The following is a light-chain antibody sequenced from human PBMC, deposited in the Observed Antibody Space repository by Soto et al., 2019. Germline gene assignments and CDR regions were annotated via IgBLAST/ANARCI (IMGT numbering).Light chain of an antibody. Sequence: QSALTQPPSASGSPGQSVTISCTGTSSDVGGYNFVSWYQHHPGKAPKVLIFDVNKRPSGVPDRFSGSKSGNTASLTVSGLQAEDEAEYYCSLHAGSDNLFVFGAGTKVTVL. V-gene: IGLV2-8*01. CDR3: SLHAGSDNLFV. J-gene: IGLJ1*01. CDR1: SSDVGGYNF. CDR2: DVN.